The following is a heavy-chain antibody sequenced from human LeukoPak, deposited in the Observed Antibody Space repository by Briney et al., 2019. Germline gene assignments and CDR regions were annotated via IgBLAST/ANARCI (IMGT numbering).Heavy chain of an antibody. CDR1: GFTFSSYS. D-gene: IGHD1-26*01. J-gene: IGHJ4*02. V-gene: IGHV3-21*01. CDR2: ISSSSSYI. CDR3: ARAPPSWELLGYFDY. Sequence: GGSLRLSCAASGFTFSSYSMNWVRQAPGKGLEWVSSISSSSSYIYYADSVKGRFTISRDNAKNSLYLQMNSLRAEDTAVYYCARAPPSWELLGYFDYWGQGTLVTVSS.